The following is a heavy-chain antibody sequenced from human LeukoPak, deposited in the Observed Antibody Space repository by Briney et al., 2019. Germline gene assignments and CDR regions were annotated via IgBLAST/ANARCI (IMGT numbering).Heavy chain of an antibody. D-gene: IGHD2-15*01. CDR1: GFTFSSYW. J-gene: IGHJ4*02. Sequence: PGGSLRLSCAASGFTFSSYWMHWVRQAPGKGLVWVSGINSDGSSTNYADSVKGRFTISRDNAKNTLYLQMNSLRAEDTAVYHWWSLDHWGQGTLVTVSS. CDR3: WSLDH. V-gene: IGHV3-74*01. CDR2: INSDGSST.